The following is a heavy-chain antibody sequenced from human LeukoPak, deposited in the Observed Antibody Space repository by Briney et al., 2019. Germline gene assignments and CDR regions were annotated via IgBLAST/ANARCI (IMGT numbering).Heavy chain of an antibody. CDR3: AKPKTTSSGWYFFDS. CDR1: GFTFSSYA. CDR2: ISWNSDST. V-gene: IGHV3-9*01. J-gene: IGHJ4*02. Sequence: HSGGSLRLSCAASGFTFSSYAMHWVRQAPGKGLEWVSGISWNSDSTGYADSVKGRFTISRDNAKNSLYLQMHSLRAEDTALYYCAKPKTTSSGWYFFDSWGQGTLVTVSS. D-gene: IGHD6-19*01.